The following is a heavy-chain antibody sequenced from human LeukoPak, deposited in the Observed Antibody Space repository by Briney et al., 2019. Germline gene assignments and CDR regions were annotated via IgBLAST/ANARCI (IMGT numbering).Heavy chain of an antibody. D-gene: IGHD6-13*01. CDR1: GGSISSSSYY. J-gene: IGHJ4*02. CDR3: ASRGGSSWFIDY. CDR2: IYYSGST. Sequence: SETLSLTCTVSGGSISSSSYYWGWIRQPPGKGLEWIGSIYYSGSTYYNPSLKSRVTISVDTSKNQFPLKLSSVTAADTAVYYCASRGGSSWFIDYWGQGTLVTVSS. V-gene: IGHV4-39*01.